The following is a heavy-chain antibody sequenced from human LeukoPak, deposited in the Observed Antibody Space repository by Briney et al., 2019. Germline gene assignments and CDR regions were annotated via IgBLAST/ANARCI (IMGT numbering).Heavy chain of an antibody. CDR3: AREGVTLVRGVVPDYYGMGV. CDR2: TYYKSKWYN. CDR1: GDSVSSSSAT. D-gene: IGHD3-10*01. J-gene: IGHJ6*02. V-gene: IGHV6-1*01. Sequence: SQTLSLTCAISGDSVSSSSATWNWIRQSPSRGLEWLGRTYYKSKWYNDYAVSVKSRITINPDTSSNQFSLQLNSVTPEDTAVYYCAREGVTLVRGVVPDYYGMGVWGQGTTVTVSS.